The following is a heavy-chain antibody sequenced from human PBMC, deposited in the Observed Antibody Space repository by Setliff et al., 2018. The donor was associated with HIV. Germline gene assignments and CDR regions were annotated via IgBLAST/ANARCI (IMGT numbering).Heavy chain of an antibody. D-gene: IGHD1-7*01. CDR3: ARLGNWNYASDSFDI. V-gene: IGHV5-51*01. J-gene: IGHJ3*02. Sequence: PGESLKISCKGSGYSFTSFWIGWVRQMPGKGLEWMGIIYPGDSDTRYSPSFQGQVIISADKSTSTTYLQWYTLQASDTALYYCARLGNWNYASDSFDIWGQGTMVTVSS. CDR1: GYSFTSFW. CDR2: IYPGDSDT.